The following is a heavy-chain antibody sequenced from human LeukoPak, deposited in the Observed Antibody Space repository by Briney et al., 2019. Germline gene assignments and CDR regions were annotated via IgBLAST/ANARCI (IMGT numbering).Heavy chain of an antibody. Sequence: KPSETLSLTCAVYGGSFSGYYWSWIRQPPGKGLEWIGEINHSGSTNYNPSLKSRVTISVDTSKNQFSLKLSSVTAADTAVYYCARGPRMVRGVRVCFDYWGQGTLVTVSS. CDR2: INHSGST. J-gene: IGHJ4*02. CDR3: ARGPRMVRGVRVCFDY. CDR1: GGSFSGYY. D-gene: IGHD3-10*01. V-gene: IGHV4-34*01.